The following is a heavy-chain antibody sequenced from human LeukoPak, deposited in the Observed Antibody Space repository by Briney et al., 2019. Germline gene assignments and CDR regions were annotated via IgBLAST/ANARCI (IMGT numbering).Heavy chain of an antibody. CDR1: GGSISSFY. V-gene: IGHV4-59*08. CDR2: IYYSGST. J-gene: IGHJ6*02. CDR3: ARHQVVAHYNYGMDV. D-gene: IGHD2-2*01. Sequence: SETLSLTCPVSGGSISSFYWSWIRQAPGKGLGWIGYIYYSGSTKYNPSLKSRGTISVDTSKNQFSLKLSSVNAEDTAVYYCARHQVVAHYNYGMDVWGQGTTVTVSS.